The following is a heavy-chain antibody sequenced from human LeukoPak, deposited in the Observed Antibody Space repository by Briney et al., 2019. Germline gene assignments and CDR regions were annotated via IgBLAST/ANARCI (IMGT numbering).Heavy chain of an antibody. D-gene: IGHD3-9*01. CDR2: INWNGGRT. Sequence: GGSLRLSCAASGFTFNDYGMSWVRQAPGKGLEWVSGINWNGGRTGYADSMKGRFIISRDNAKNSLYLQMNSLRAEDTALYHCARGYYDILTGYYLLDYWGQGTLVTVSS. J-gene: IGHJ4*02. CDR3: ARGYYDILTGYYLLDY. V-gene: IGHV3-20*01. CDR1: GFTFNDYG.